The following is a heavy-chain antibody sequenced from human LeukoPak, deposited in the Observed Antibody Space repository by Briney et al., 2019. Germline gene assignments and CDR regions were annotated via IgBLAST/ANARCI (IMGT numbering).Heavy chain of an antibody. J-gene: IGHJ6*03. CDR2: ITWNGGST. CDR1: GFTFDDYG. D-gene: IGHD3-10*01. Sequence: GGSLRLSCAASGFTFDDYGMSWVRQAPGKGLEWVSGITWNGGSTAYADSVKGRFTISRDNAKNSLYLQMNSLRVEDTAVYYCARAGPMVRGVTTSLPMDVWGKGTTVTISS. CDR3: ARAGPMVRGVTTSLPMDV. V-gene: IGHV3-20*04.